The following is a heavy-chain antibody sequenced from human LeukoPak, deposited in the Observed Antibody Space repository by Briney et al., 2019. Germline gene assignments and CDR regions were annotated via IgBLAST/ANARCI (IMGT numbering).Heavy chain of an antibody. J-gene: IGHJ4*02. V-gene: IGHV3-74*01. Sequence: PGGSLRLSCAASGFTFSSYWMHWVRQAPGKGLVWVSRINSDGSSTSYADSVKGRFTISRDNAKNTMYLQMNSLRAEDTAVYSCARAEGRYSSSPFDYWGQGTLVTVSS. CDR1: GFTFSSYW. CDR3: ARAEGRYSSSPFDY. CDR2: INSDGSST. D-gene: IGHD6-13*01.